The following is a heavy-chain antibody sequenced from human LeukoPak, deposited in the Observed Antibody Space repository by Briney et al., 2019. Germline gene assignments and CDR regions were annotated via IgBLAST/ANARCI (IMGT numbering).Heavy chain of an antibody. V-gene: IGHV3-21*01. Sequence: GGSLRLSCAASGFTFSSYSMNWVRQAPGKGLEWVSSISSSSSYIYYADSVKGRFTISRDNAKNSLYLQMNSLRAEDTAVYYCATDPARSSWYFDYWGQGTLVTVSS. J-gene: IGHJ4*02. D-gene: IGHD6-13*01. CDR3: ATDPARSSWYFDY. CDR2: ISSSSSYI. CDR1: GFTFSSYS.